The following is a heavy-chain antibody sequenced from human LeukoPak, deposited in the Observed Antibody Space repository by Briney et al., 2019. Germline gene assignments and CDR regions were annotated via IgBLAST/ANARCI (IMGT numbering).Heavy chain of an antibody. CDR3: ARIYCSGGSCNH. V-gene: IGHV3-66*02. J-gene: IGHJ5*02. D-gene: IGHD2-15*01. CDR2: IYSGGST. CDR1: GFTVSSNY. Sequence: GGSLRPSCAASGFTVSSNYMSWVRQAPGKGLEWVSVIYSGGSTYYADSVKGRFTISRDNSKNTLYLQMNSLRAEDTAVYYCARIYCSGGSCNHWGQGTLVTVSS.